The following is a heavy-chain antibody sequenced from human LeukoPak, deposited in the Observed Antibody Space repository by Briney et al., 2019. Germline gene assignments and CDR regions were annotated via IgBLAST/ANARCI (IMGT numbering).Heavy chain of an antibody. CDR1: GYSISSGYY. J-gene: IGHJ4*02. CDR3: ARNNLLRTFDY. CDR2: IYHSGST. Sequence: PSETLSLMCTVCGYSISSGYYWGWIRQPPGEGLEWIGSIYHSGSTYYNPSLKSRVTISVDTSKNQFSLKLSSVTAADTAVYYCARNNLLRTFDYWGQGTLVTVSS. D-gene: IGHD1-26*01. V-gene: IGHV4-38-2*02.